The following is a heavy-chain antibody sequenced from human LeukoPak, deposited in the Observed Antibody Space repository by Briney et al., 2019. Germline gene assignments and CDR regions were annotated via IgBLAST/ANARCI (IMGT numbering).Heavy chain of an antibody. V-gene: IGHV3-48*01. J-gene: IGHJ5*01. CDR1: GFTFSSSS. D-gene: IGHD3-22*01. CDR2: ITSSTSTI. Sequence: GGSLRLSCAASGFTFSSSSMTWVRQAPGKGLEWVSYITSSTSTIFYADSVKGRFTISRDNSKNTLYLQTNSLRAEDTAVYYCAKDINGGVVFITTFGSWGQGTLVTVSS. CDR3: AKDINGGVVFITTFGS.